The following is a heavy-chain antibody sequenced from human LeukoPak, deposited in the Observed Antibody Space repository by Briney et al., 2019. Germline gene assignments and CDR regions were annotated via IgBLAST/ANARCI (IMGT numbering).Heavy chain of an antibody. CDR1: GGSISSSNW. D-gene: IGHD6-19*01. J-gene: IGHJ5*02. Sequence: SGTLSLTCAVSGGSISSSNWWSWVRQPPGKGLECIGEINHSGSTNYNPSLKSRVTISVDTSKNQFSLKLSSVTAADTAVYYCARGRGKFSIAVAGTGWFDPWGQGTLVTVSS. CDR3: ARGRGKFSIAVAGTGWFDP. V-gene: IGHV4-4*02. CDR2: INHSGST.